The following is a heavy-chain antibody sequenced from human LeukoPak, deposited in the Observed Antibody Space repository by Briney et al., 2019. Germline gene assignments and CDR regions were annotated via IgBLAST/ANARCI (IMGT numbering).Heavy chain of an antibody. V-gene: IGHV4-59*11. CDR2: IYYSGST. CDR1: GGSISSHY. J-gene: IGHJ4*02. CDR3: ARGIQTTNFDY. Sequence: SETLSLTCTVSGGSISSHYWSWIRQPPGKGLEWIGYIYYSGSTNYNPSLKSRVTISVDTSKNQFSPKLSSVTAADTAVYYCARGIQTTNFDYWGQGTLVTVSS. D-gene: IGHD4-17*01.